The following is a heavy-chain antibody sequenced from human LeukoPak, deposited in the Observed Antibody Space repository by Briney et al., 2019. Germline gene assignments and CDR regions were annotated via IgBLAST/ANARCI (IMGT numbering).Heavy chain of an antibody. J-gene: IGHJ4*02. Sequence: GGSLRLSCEGSGFTFSNAWMTWVRQAPGKGLEWVSAISGSGGSTYYADSVKGRFTISRDNSKNTLYLQMNSLRAEDTAVYYCAKFGGGSSGWYREFDYWGQGTLVTVSS. CDR2: ISGSGGST. D-gene: IGHD6-19*01. CDR1: GFTFSNAW. V-gene: IGHV3-23*01. CDR3: AKFGGGSSGWYREFDY.